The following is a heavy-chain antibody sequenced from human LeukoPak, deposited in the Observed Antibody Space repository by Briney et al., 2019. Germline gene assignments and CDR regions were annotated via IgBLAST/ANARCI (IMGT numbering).Heavy chain of an antibody. D-gene: IGHD3-10*01. CDR3: ARGGEDYGMDV. Sequence: PSETLSPTCTVSGGSVSSGSYYWSWIRQPPGKGLEWIGYIYYSGSTNYNPSLKSRVTISVDTSKNQFSLKLSSVTAADTAVYYCARGGEDYGMDVWGKGTTATVSS. J-gene: IGHJ6*04. CDR2: IYYSGST. V-gene: IGHV4-61*01. CDR1: GGSVSSGSYY.